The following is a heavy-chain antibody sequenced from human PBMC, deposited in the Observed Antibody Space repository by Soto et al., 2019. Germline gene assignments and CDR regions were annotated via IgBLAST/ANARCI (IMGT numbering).Heavy chain of an antibody. CDR2: INAGNGNT. D-gene: IGHD2-15*01. Sequence: ASGKVACKASGYTFTSYTMHWVRQAPGQRLEWMGWINAGNGNTKYSQKFQGRVTISRDTFASTAYMELSSLRSEDTAVYYCARDIVVVVAASYYYSGMHVWGQGTTVTVSS. J-gene: IGHJ6*02. CDR3: ARDIVVVVAASYYYSGMHV. CDR1: GYTFTSYT. V-gene: IGHV1-3*01.